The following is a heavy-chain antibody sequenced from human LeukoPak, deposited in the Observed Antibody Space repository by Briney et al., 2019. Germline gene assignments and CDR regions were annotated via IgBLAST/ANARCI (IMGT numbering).Heavy chain of an antibody. CDR2: IDPSDSYT. D-gene: IGHD4-17*01. Sequence: GESLRISCKRAGYSFNNYWISWVRQMPGKGLEWMGRIDPSDSYTNYSPSFQGHVTISADKSISTAYLQWSSLKASDSAMYYCARHGGAFDYWGQGTLVTVSS. CDR1: GYSFNNYW. CDR3: ARHGGAFDY. J-gene: IGHJ4*02. V-gene: IGHV5-10-1*01.